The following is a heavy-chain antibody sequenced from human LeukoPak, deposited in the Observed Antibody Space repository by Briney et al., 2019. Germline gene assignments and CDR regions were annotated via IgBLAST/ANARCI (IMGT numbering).Heavy chain of an antibody. CDR1: GFTFSSTA. CDR3: ARPVDYNAGDY. J-gene: IGHJ4*02. V-gene: IGHV3-23*01. D-gene: IGHD5-12*01. CDR2: IGGSSGTT. Sequence: GGSLRLSCAVSGFTFSSTAMSWVRQAPGKGLEWVSGIGGSSGTTFYADSVKGRFTISRDSSRNTLYLQMYSLRVEDTAVYYCARPVDYNAGDYWGQGTLDTVSS.